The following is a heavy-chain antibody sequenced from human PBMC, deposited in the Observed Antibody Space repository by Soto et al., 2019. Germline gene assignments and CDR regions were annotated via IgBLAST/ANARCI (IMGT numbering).Heavy chain of an antibody. CDR2: IDPSDSYT. Sequence: SGESLKISCKGSGYSFTSYWISWVRQMPGKGLEWMGRIDPSDSYTNYSPSFQGHVTISADKSISTAYLQWSSLKASDTAMYYCATSQYYYGSGSFPNYGMDVWGQGTTVTVSS. V-gene: IGHV5-10-1*01. D-gene: IGHD3-10*01. J-gene: IGHJ6*02. CDR1: GYSFTSYW. CDR3: ATSQYYYGSGSFPNYGMDV.